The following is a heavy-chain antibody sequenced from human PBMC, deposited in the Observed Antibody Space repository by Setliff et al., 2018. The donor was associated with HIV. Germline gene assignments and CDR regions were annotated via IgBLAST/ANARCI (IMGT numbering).Heavy chain of an antibody. V-gene: IGHV5-51*01. CDR3: ARHGYCSCTSCSEYYYYYGMDV. CDR2: IYPGDSDT. D-gene: IGHD2-2*03. CDR1: GYSFTNYW. J-gene: IGHJ6*02. Sequence: PGESLKISCKGSGYSFTNYWIGWVRQMPGKGLEWMGIIYPGDSDTRYSPSFQGQVTISADKSISTAYLQWSSLKASDTAMYYCARHGYCSCTSCSEYYYYYGMDVWGQGTTVTVSS.